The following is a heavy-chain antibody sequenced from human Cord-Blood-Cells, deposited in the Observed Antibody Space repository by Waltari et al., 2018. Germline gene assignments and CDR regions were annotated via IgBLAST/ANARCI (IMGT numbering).Heavy chain of an antibody. J-gene: IGHJ6*03. CDR1: GFTFSSYW. Sequence: EVQLVESGGGLVQPGGSLRLSCAASGFTFSSYWMHWVRQAPGKGLVGVSRINRDGRRTSYADSVKGRFTISRDNAKNTLYLQMNSLRAEDTAVYYCARDSAAGYYYYMDVWGKGTTVTVSS. D-gene: IGHD6-13*01. CDR3: ARDSAAGYYYYMDV. CDR2: INRDGRRT. V-gene: IGHV3-74*01.